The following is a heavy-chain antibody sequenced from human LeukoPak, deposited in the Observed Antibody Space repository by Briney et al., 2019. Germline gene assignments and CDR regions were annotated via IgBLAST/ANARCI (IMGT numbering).Heavy chain of an antibody. Sequence: ASVKVSCKASGYTFTSYAMHWVRQAPGQRLEWMGWINAGNGNTKYPQKFQGRVTITRDTSASTAYMELSSLRSEDTAVYYCARFNMQQLVPFQHWGQGTLVTVSS. CDR2: INAGNGNT. J-gene: IGHJ1*01. V-gene: IGHV1-3*01. CDR1: GYTFTSYA. CDR3: ARFNMQQLVPFQH. D-gene: IGHD6-13*01.